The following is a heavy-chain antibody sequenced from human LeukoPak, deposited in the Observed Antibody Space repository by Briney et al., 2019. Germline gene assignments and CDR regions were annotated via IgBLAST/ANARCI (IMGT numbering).Heavy chain of an antibody. CDR2: MKGDGSEI. D-gene: IGHD3-9*01. Sequence: ETLSLTCTVSGGSISSYYWSWIRQPPGKGLEWVANMKGDGSEIHYVDSVKGRFTISRDNAKNSLYLQMNSLRAEDTAVYYCARPGYTAAYDLWGQGTMVTVSS. V-gene: IGHV3-7*01. CDR3: ARPGYTAAYDL. CDR1: GGSISSYY. J-gene: IGHJ3*01.